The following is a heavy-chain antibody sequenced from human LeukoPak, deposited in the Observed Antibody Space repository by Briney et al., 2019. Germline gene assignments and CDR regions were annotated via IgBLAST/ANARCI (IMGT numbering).Heavy chain of an antibody. V-gene: IGHV3-30*18. D-gene: IGHD1-26*01. CDR3: AKFLDPVGANY. Sequence: GGSLRLSCAASGFTFSSYGMHWVRQAPGKGLEWVAVISYDGSNKYYADSVKGRFTISRDNSKNTLYLQMNSLRAEDTAVYYCAKFLDPVGANYWGQGTLVTVSS. J-gene: IGHJ4*02. CDR2: ISYDGSNK. CDR1: GFTFSSYG.